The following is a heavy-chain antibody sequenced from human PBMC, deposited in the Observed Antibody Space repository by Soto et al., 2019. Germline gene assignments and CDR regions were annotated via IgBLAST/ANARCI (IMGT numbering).Heavy chain of an antibody. Sequence: QVQLVQSGAEVKKPGASVKVSCKASGYTFTSYYMHWVRQAPGQGLEWMGIINPSGGSTTYAQKFKGRVAMTRDTSTTTVYMELSSLRSEDTAVYYCTKGRVGARDYYFDYWGQGTLVTVSS. V-gene: IGHV1-46*01. D-gene: IGHD1-26*01. J-gene: IGHJ4*02. CDR3: TKGRVGARDYYFDY. CDR2: INPSGGST. CDR1: GYTFTSYY.